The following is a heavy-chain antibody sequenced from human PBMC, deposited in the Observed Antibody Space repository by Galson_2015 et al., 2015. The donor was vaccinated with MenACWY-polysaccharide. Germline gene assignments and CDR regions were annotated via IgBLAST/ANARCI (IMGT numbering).Heavy chain of an antibody. Sequence: SLRLSCAASGFTFSDAWMSWVRQAPGKGLEWVGRITRKTDGETTDYAAPVKGRFTISREDSKNTLYLQMNSLKTEDTAVYYCTRGSNGGIDYWGQGTLVNVSS. D-gene: IGHD2-15*01. CDR3: TRGSNGGIDY. V-gene: IGHV3-15*01. CDR1: GFTFSDAW. J-gene: IGHJ4*02. CDR2: ITRKTDGETT.